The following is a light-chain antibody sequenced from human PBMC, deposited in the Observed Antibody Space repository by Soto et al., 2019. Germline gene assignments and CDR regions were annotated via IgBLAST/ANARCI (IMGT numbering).Light chain of an antibody. Sequence: EIVMTQSPATLSVSPGERATLSCRASHRVSSYLAWYQQKPGQAPRLLIYGASTRATGIPARFSGSGSGTEFTLTISSLQYEDFEVYYCQQYTNWPLTFGAGTKVEIK. CDR2: GAS. J-gene: IGKJ4*01. V-gene: IGKV3-15*01. CDR3: QQYTNWPLT. CDR1: HRVSSY.